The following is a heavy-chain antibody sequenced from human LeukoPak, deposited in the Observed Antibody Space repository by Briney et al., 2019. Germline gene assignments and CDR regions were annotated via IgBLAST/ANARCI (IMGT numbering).Heavy chain of an antibody. CDR2: INSLFGSA. J-gene: IGHJ5*02. CDR3: ATWEWELLRNWFDP. Sequence: SVKVSCKASGGTFRSYAISWVRQAPGQGLEWMGGINSLFGSANYAQKFQGRVTITADESTSTAYMELSSLRSEDTAVYYCATWEWELLRNWFDPWGQGTLVTVSS. CDR1: GGTFRSYA. D-gene: IGHD1-26*01. V-gene: IGHV1-69*13.